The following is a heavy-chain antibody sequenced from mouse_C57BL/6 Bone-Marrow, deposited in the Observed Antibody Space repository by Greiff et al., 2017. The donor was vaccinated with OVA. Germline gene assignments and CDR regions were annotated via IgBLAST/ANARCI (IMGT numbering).Heavy chain of an antibody. CDR3: TRTVVATSDY. CDR2: IHPNSGST. CDR1: GYTLTGYW. J-gene: IGHJ2*01. D-gene: IGHD1-1*01. V-gene: IGHV1-64*01. Sequence: QVQLQQPGAELVKPGASVKLSCKASGYTLTGYWMHWVNQRPGQGLEWIGMIHPNSGSTNYNEKFKSKATLTEDKSSSTDYMLRSSLTSEDAAVYCGTRTVVATSDYWGQGTTLTVSS.